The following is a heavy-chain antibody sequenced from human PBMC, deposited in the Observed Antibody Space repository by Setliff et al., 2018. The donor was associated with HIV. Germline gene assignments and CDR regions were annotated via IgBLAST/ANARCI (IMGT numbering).Heavy chain of an antibody. D-gene: IGHD3-3*01. CDR3: ARGYYDFWSGPFKYYYYYMDV. V-gene: IGHV4-59*11. CDR1: GCPISSHY. CDR2: IYYSGST. J-gene: IGHJ6*03. Sequence: LSLPCTVSGCPISSHYWSWLRQPPGKGLDWIGYIYYSGSTNHNTSLKSRVTISVDTSKNQFSLRLSSVTAADTDVYYWARGYYDFWSGPFKYYYYYMDVWGKGTTVTVSS.